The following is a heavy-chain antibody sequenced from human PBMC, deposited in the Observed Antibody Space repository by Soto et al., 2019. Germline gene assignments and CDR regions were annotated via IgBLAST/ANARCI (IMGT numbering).Heavy chain of an antibody. Sequence: ASVKVSCKASGYTFTGYYMHWVRQAPGQGLEWMGWINPNSGGTNYAQKCQGWVTMTRDPSISTAYMELSRLRSDDTAVYYCAGGAITMVRGDRHGMDVGGQGTTGTVSS. J-gene: IGHJ6*02. CDR1: GYTFTGYY. CDR2: INPNSGGT. CDR3: AGGAITMVRGDRHGMDV. V-gene: IGHV1-2*04. D-gene: IGHD3-10*01.